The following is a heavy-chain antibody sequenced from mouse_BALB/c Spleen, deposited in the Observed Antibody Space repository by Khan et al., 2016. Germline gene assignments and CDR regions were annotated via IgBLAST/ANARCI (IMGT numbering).Heavy chain of an antibody. CDR2: ISSGGNT. V-gene: IGHV5-6-5*01. D-gene: IGHD1-1*01. J-gene: IGHJ2*01. CDR1: GFTFSSYA. Sequence: EVELVESGGGLVKPGGSLKLSCAASGFTFSSYAMSWVRQTPEKRLEWVASISSGGNTFYPDSLKGRFTISRDNARNILYLQMSSLRSEDTAKYYWTRGVTTVVDYFDYWGQGTTLTVSS. CDR3: TRGVTTVVDYFDY.